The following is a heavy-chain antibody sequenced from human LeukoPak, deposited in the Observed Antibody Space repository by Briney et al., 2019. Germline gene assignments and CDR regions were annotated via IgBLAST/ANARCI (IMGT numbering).Heavy chain of an antibody. J-gene: IGHJ5*02. CDR2: INAGNGNT. D-gene: IGHD6-13*01. V-gene: IGHV1-3*01. Sequence: ASVKVSCKASGYTFTSYAMHWVRQAPGQRLEWMGWINAGNGNTKYSQKFQGRDTMTTDTSTSTAYMELRSLRSDDTAVYYCARVPLRYSSSWFLAYNTPHNWFDPWGQGTLVTVSS. CDR1: GYTFTSYA. CDR3: ARVPLRYSSSWFLAYNTPHNWFDP.